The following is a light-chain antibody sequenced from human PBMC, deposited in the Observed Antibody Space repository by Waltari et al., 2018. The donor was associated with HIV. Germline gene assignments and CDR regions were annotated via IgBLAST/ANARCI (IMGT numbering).Light chain of an antibody. V-gene: IGLV2-14*01. J-gene: IGLJ2*01. CDR1: SSDVGGYNY. CDR3: SSYTSSITLVL. Sequence: QSALTQPASVSGSPGQSITISCTGNSSDVGGYNYVSWYQQHPGKAPKLMIYEVSNRPSGVSNRFSGSKSGNTASLTISGLQAEDEANYYCSSYTSSITLVLFGGGTKLTVL. CDR2: EVS.